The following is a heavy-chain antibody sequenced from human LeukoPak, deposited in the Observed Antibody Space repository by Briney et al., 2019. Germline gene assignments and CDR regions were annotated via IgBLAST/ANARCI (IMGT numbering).Heavy chain of an antibody. J-gene: IGHJ3*01. CDR3: ARGGSPPEALGDTFDV. CDR2: ISGDGRIT. Sequence: GGSLRLSCAASRFTFSNYWMHWVRQGPGKGLVWVSRISGDGRITRNADSVKGRFFISRDNAKNTLYLQMNSLRAEDTAVYYCARGGSPPEALGDTFDVWGQGTMVTVSS. CDR1: RFTFSNYW. D-gene: IGHD1-26*01. V-gene: IGHV3-74*01.